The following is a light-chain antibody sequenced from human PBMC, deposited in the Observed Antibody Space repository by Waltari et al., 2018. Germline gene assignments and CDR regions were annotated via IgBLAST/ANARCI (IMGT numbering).Light chain of an antibody. V-gene: IGKV3-20*01. Sequence: EIVLTQSPGTLSLSPGEIATLSCRSSETVGSSYLAWFQQRPGLPPRLLIYGTSTRATGIPDRFSGSGSGTDFTLTISRLEPEDSATFYCQQYGSVPYTFGQGTKLEIK. J-gene: IGKJ2*01. CDR2: GTS. CDR3: QQYGSVPYT. CDR1: ETVGSSY.